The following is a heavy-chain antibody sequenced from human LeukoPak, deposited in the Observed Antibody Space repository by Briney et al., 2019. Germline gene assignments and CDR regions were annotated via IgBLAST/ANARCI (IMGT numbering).Heavy chain of an antibody. J-gene: IGHJ3*02. CDR3: ATTLVLKAFDI. CDR2: IYHSGST. D-gene: IGHD6-13*01. CDR1: GGSISSSNW. V-gene: IGHV4-4*02. Sequence: PSETLSLTCAVSGGSISSSNWWSWVRQPPGQGLEWIGEIYHSGSTNYNPSLKSRVTISVDKSKNQFSLKLSSVTAADAAVYYCATTLVLKAFDIWGQGTMVTVSS.